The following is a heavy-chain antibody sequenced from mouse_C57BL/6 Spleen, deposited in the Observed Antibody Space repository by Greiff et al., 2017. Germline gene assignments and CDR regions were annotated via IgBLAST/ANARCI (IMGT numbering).Heavy chain of an antibody. Sequence: LVESGPELVQPGASVKLSCKASGYTFTSYDINWVKQRPGQGLEWIGWIYPRDGSTKYNEKFKGKATLTVDTSSSTAYMELHSLTSEYSAVYFCARSGRRDFDYWGQGTTLTVSS. V-gene: IGHV1-85*01. CDR3: ARSGRRDFDY. D-gene: IGHD3-1*01. J-gene: IGHJ2*01. CDR1: GYTFTSYD. CDR2: IYPRDGST.